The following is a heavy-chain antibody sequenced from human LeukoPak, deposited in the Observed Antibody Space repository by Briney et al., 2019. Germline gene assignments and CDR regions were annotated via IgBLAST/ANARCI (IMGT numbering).Heavy chain of an antibody. Sequence: SETLSLTCTVSGGSISSYYWSWIRQPAGKGLEWIGRIYTSGSTNYNPSLKSRVTMSVDTSKNQFSLELSSVTAADTAVYYCARDYCSGGSCYLPPDAFDIWGQGTMVTVSS. J-gene: IGHJ3*02. CDR1: GGSISSYY. CDR3: ARDYCSGGSCYLPPDAFDI. V-gene: IGHV4-4*07. D-gene: IGHD2-15*01. CDR2: IYTSGST.